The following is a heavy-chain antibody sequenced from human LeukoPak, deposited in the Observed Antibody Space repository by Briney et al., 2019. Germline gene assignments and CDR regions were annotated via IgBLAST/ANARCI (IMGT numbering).Heavy chain of an antibody. J-gene: IGHJ2*01. CDR1: GYTFTGYY. V-gene: IGHV1-2*06. CDR2: INPNSGGT. CDR3: ARERRYGPNYWYFDL. Sequence: ASVKVSCKASGYTFTGYYMHWVRQAPGQGLEWMGRINPNSGGTNYAQKFQGRVTMTRDTSISTAYMELSRLRSDDTAVYYCARERRYGPNYWYFDLRGRGTLVTVSS. D-gene: IGHD5-18*01.